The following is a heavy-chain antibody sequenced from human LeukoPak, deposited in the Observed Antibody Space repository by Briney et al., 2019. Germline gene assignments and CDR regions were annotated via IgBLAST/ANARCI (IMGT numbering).Heavy chain of an antibody. V-gene: IGHV4-59*08. CDR1: GGSISSYY. Sequence: SETLSLTCTVSGGSISSYYWSWIRQPPGKGLEWIGYIYYSGSTYYNPSLKSRVTISVDTSKNQFSLKLSSVTAADTAVYYCARIGYSSSSNDYWGQGTLVTVSS. CDR2: IYYSGST. J-gene: IGHJ4*02. D-gene: IGHD6-6*01. CDR3: ARIGYSSSSNDY.